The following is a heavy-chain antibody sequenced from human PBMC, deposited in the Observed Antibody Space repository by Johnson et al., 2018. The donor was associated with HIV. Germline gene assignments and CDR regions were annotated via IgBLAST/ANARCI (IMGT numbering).Heavy chain of an antibody. CDR2: ISGSGGST. D-gene: IGHD6-6*01. V-gene: IGHV3-23*04. J-gene: IGHJ3*02. CDR3: ARDSSNSFRFEMYAFDI. Sequence: EVQLVESGGGLVQPGGSLRLSCAASGFSVSSSYMSWVRQAPGKGLEWVSAISGSGGSTYYADSVKGRFTISRDNSKNTLYLQMNSLGPEATAVYYCARDSSNSFRFEMYAFDIWGQGTMVTVSS. CDR1: GFSVSSSY.